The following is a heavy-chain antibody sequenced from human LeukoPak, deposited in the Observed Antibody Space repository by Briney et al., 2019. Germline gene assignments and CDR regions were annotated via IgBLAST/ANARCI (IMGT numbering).Heavy chain of an antibody. CDR1: GFTFSSYS. Sequence: PGGSLRLSCAASGFTFSSYSMNWVRQAPGKGLEWVAYISSSSSTIYYADSVKGRFTISRDNAKNSLYLQMNSLRAEDTAVYYCARAASYLYNWFDHWGQGTLVTVSS. CDR3: ARAASYLYNWFDH. CDR2: ISSSSSTI. J-gene: IGHJ5*02. D-gene: IGHD1-26*01. V-gene: IGHV3-48*04.